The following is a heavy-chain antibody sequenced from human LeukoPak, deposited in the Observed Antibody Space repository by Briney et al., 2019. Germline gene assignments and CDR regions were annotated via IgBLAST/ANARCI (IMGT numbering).Heavy chain of an antibody. CDR2: IRYDGRHK. V-gene: IGHV3-30*02. CDR1: GFDFSIYD. CDR3: AAAAGTRGYFDY. D-gene: IGHD6-13*01. Sequence: GGSLRLSCAASGFDFSIYDMYWVRQAPGKGLEWVAYIRYDGRHKDYADSVKGRFTISRDNSKNTLYLQMNSLRAEDTAVYYCAAAAGTRGYFDYWGQGTLVTVSS. J-gene: IGHJ4*02.